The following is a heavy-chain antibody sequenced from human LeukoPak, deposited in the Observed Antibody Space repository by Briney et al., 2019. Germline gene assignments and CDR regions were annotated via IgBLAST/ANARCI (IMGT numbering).Heavy chain of an antibody. D-gene: IGHD3-10*01. CDR3: AGDKVTMVPGEVLDY. J-gene: IGHJ4*02. Sequence: GGSLRLSCAASGFTFSSYAMHWVRQAPGKGLEWVAVISYDGSNKYYADSVKGRFTISRDNSKNTLYLQMNSLRAEDTAVYYCAGDKVTMVPGEVLDYWGQGTLVTVSS. CDR2: ISYDGSNK. CDR1: GFTFSSYA. V-gene: IGHV3-30-3*01.